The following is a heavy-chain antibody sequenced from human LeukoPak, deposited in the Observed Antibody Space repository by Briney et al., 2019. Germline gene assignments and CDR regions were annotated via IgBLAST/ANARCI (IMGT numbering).Heavy chain of an antibody. J-gene: IGHJ4*02. CDR3: AVPGGMDY. V-gene: IGHV3-48*03. D-gene: IGHD2-15*01. CDR2: ISRRGNTV. CDR1: GFIFSNYA. Sequence: PGGSLRLSCAASGFIFSNYAMNWVRQAPGKGLEWVSYISRRGNTVYYADSVKGRFTISRDNAKNSLYLQMNGLRAEDTAVYYCAVPGGMDYWGQGTLVTVSS.